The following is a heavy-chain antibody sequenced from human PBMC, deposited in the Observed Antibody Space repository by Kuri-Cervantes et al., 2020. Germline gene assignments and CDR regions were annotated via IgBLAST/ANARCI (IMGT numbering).Heavy chain of an antibody. D-gene: IGHD6-6*01. CDR3: ASAARPGANYYYYGMDV. CDR1: GFTSSSYA. CDR2: ISYDGSNK. V-gene: IGHV3-30-3*01. Sequence: GESLKISCAASGFTSSSYAMHWVRQAPGKGLEWVAVISYDGSNKYYADSVKGRFTISRDNSKNTLYLQMNSLRAEDTAVYYCASAARPGANYYYYGMDVWGQGTTVTVSS. J-gene: IGHJ6*02.